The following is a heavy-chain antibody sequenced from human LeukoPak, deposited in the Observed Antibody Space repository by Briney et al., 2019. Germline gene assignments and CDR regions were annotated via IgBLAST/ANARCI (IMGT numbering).Heavy chain of an antibody. J-gene: IGHJ4*02. CDR1: GGSISSGSYY. V-gene: IGHV4-61*02. CDR2: IYTSGST. CDR3: ARGPNEDYYDSSGFLI. D-gene: IGHD3-22*01. Sequence: SETLSLTCTVSGGSISSGSYYWSWIRQPAGTGLEWIGRIYTSGSTNYNPSLKSRVTISVDTSKNQSSLKLSSVTAADTAVYYCARGPNEDYYDSSGFLIWGQGTLVTVSS.